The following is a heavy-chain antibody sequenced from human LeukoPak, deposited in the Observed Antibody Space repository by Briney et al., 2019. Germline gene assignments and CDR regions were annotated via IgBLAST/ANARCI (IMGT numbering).Heavy chain of an antibody. V-gene: IGHV1-2*02. CDR2: INPDSGGT. CDR3: ARDYGGNSPYLDY. CDR1: GYTFTDYC. J-gene: IGHJ4*02. D-gene: IGHD4-23*01. Sequence: ASVKVSCKASGYTFTDYCMYWVRQAPGQGLEWMGWINPDSGGTNYAQKFQGRVTMTRDTSISTSYMELSRLRSDDTAVYFCARDYGGNSPYLDYWGQGTLVTVSS.